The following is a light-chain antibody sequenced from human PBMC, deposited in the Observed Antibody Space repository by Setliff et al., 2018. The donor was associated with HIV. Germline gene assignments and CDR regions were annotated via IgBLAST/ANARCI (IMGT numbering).Light chain of an antibody. J-gene: IGLJ1*01. CDR3: QSYDSSSHV. V-gene: IGLV6-57*01. CDR1: SGSIASYY. Sequence: NFMLTQPHSVSESPGKTVTISCTRSSGSIASYYVQWYQQRPGSSPTTVIFEDNQRPSGVPDRFSGSIDSSSNSASLTISGLKTGDEADYYCQSYDSSSHVFGTGTKVTVL. CDR2: EDN.